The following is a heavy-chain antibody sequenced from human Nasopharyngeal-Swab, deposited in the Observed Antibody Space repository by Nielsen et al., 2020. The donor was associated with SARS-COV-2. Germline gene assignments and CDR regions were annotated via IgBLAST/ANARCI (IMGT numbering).Heavy chain of an antibody. J-gene: IGHJ4*02. V-gene: IGHV3-21*01. Sequence: GRQAPGKGLEWVSSISSSSSYIYYADSGKGRFTISRDNAKNSLYMQMNSLRAEDTAVYYSARMDHIVVVPAAPGGADYWGQGTLVTVSS. CDR3: ARMDHIVVVPAAPGGADY. CDR2: ISSSSSYI. D-gene: IGHD2-2*01.